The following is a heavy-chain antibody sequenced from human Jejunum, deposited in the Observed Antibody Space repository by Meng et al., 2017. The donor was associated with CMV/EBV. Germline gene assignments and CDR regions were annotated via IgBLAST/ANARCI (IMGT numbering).Heavy chain of an antibody. J-gene: IGHJ6*02. V-gene: IGHV3-21*01. D-gene: IGHD2-2*01. CDR2: ISSSSSNR. CDR3: GKTPRDCSSTSSCYYYGMDV. CDR1: SYW. Sequence: SYWMHWVRQAPGKGLEWVSFISSSSSNRYYADSVKGRFTISRDDAKNSLYLQMNSLGAEDTAVYYCGKTPRDCSSTSSCYYYGMDVWGQGTTVTVSS.